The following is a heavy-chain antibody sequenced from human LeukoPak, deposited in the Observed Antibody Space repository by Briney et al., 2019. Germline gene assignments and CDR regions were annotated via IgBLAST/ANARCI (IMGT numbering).Heavy chain of an antibody. CDR1: GFTFSNYN. D-gene: IGHD4-17*01. CDR2: ISSSGSSI. CDR3: ARDYGDHGEYFDF. V-gene: IGHV3-48*02. Sequence: PGGSLRLSCVASGFTFSNYNINWVRQAPGKGLEWVSYISSSGSSIYFADSVKGRFTISRDNAKNSLFLQMNSLRDEDTAVYYCARDYGDHGEYFDFWGQGTLVTVSS. J-gene: IGHJ4*02.